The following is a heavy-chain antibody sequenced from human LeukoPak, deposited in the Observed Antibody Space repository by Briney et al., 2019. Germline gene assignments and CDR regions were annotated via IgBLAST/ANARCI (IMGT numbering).Heavy chain of an antibody. CDR2: IYYSGST. CDR1: GGSISSHY. D-gene: IGHD3-10*01. CDR3: ARDIWFGELSA. J-gene: IGHJ5*02. Sequence: SETLSLTCTVSGGSISSHYWSWIRQPPGKGLEWIGYIYYSGSTNYNPSLKSRVTISVDTSKNQFSLKLSSVTAADTAVYYCARDIWFGELSAWGQGTLVTVSS. V-gene: IGHV4-59*11.